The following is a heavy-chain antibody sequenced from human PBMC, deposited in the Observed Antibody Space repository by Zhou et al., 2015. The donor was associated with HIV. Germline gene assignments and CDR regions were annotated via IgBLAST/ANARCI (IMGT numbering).Heavy chain of an antibody. CDR1: GATFGYYA. J-gene: IGHJ5*02. CDR3: ALPSGYRTVSTIDP. CDR2: IIPMFGAP. V-gene: IGHV1-69*01. D-gene: IGHD5-18*01. Sequence: QVQLVQSGAEVKKPGSSVKVSCLASGATFGYYAISWVRQAPGQRPEWMGGIIPMFGAPNYAPKFQGRVTLTADESTSTAYMELSSLTSEDTAVYYCALPSGYRTVSTIDPSG.